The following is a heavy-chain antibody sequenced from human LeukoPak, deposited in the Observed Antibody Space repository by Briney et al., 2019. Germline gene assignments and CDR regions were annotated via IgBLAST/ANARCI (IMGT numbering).Heavy chain of an antibody. CDR3: ARVLNTNWFDP. V-gene: IGHV1-18*01. Sequence: VASVKVSCTASGYTFTSYGISWVRQAPGQGLEWMGWISAYNGNTNYAQKLQGRVTMTTDTSTSTAYMELRSLRSDDTAVYYCARVLNTNWFDPWGQGTLVTVSS. J-gene: IGHJ5*02. CDR2: ISAYNGNT. CDR1: GYTFTSYG. D-gene: IGHD1/OR15-1a*01.